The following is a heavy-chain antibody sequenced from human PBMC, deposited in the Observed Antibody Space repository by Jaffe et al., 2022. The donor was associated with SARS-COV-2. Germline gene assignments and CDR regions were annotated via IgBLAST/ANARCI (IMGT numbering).Heavy chain of an antibody. D-gene: IGHD2-15*01. CDR3: ARGGTHSHFDY. J-gene: IGHJ4*02. V-gene: IGHV3-72*01. Sequence: EVQLVESGGGLVQPGGSLRLSCAASGFTFSDYYMDWVRQAPGKGLEWVGRIRKKANSYSTEYAASVKGRFTISRDDSKSSLYLQTSSLTTEDTAVYYCARGGTHSHFDYWGPGTLVTVSA. CDR2: IRKKANSYST. CDR1: GFTFSDYY.